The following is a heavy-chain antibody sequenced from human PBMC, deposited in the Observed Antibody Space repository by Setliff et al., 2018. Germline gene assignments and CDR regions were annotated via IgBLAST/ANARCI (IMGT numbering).Heavy chain of an antibody. V-gene: IGHV4-39*01. J-gene: IGHJ4*02. CDR2: IYYSGTT. D-gene: IGHD3-9*01. CDR1: GGSIISSTYN. Sequence: SETLSLTCSVSGGSIISSTYNWGWIRQPPGKGLEWIGSIYYSGTTYYNPSLESRATISVDTSKSQFSLNLSNVTAADTAVYYCAHSTTFDLHHDYWGQGALVTVSS. CDR3: AHSTTFDLHHDY.